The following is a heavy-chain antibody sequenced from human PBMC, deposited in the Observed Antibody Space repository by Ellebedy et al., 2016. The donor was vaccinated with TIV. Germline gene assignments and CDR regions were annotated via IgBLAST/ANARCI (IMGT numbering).Heavy chain of an antibody. CDR1: GGSISSISYY. CDR3: ATGDTMVRGVSFEY. CDR2: IYTSGST. V-gene: IGHV4-61*02. Sequence: SETLSLTXTVSGGSISSISYYWSWIRQPAGKGLEWIGRIYTSGSTNYNPSLTSRITMSLDTSKNQFSLKLSSVTAADTAVYYCATGDTMVRGVSFEYWGQGTLVAVSS. D-gene: IGHD3-10*01. J-gene: IGHJ4*02.